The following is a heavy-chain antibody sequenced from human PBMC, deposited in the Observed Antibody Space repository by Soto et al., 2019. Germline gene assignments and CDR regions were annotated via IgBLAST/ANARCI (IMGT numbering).Heavy chain of an antibody. Sequence: GGSLRLSCAASGFTFSSYGIHWVRQAPGKGLEWVAGISYDGSNRDYADSVKGRFTISRDNSKNTLYLQMDSLRIEDTAVYYCAKEGTGRLEVRYWYFDLWGRGTLVTVSS. D-gene: IGHD1-7*01. V-gene: IGHV3-30*18. CDR1: GFTFSSYG. J-gene: IGHJ2*01. CDR2: ISYDGSNR. CDR3: AKEGTGRLEVRYWYFDL.